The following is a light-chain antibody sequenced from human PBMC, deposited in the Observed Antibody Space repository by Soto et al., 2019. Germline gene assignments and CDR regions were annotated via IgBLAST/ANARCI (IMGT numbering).Light chain of an antibody. J-gene: IGLJ2*01. CDR1: SSDVGGYNY. CDR3: CSYAGSYVV. Sequence: QSALTQPRSVSGSPGQSVTISCTGTSSDVGGYNYVSWYQQHPGKAPKLMIYDVTQWPSGVPDRFSGSKSGNTASLTISGLQAEDEADYYCCSYAGSYVVFGGGTKLTVL. V-gene: IGLV2-11*01. CDR2: DVT.